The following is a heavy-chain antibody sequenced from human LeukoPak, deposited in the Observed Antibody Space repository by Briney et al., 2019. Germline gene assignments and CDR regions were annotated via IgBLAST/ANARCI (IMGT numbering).Heavy chain of an antibody. CDR1: GYTFTSYG. V-gene: IGHV1-18*01. D-gene: IGHD6-13*01. Sequence: ASVKVSCKASGYTFTSYGISWVRQAPGQGLEWMGWISAYNGNTNYAQKLQGRVTMTTDTSTSTAYMELRSLRSDDTAVYYCARDKSLGIAAAFAVSYYGMDVWGQGTTVTVSS. CDR3: ARDKSLGIAAAFAVSYYGMDV. CDR2: ISAYNGNT. J-gene: IGHJ6*02.